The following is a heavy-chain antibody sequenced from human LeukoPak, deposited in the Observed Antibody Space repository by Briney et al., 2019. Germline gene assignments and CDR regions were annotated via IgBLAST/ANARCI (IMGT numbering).Heavy chain of an antibody. Sequence: GGSLRLSCAASGFTVNTNYLSWVRQAPGKGLEWVSVIYSGGSTYYADSVKGRFTISRDNSKNTLDLQMNSLRAEDTAVYYCARDLGREYYYDSSGYPPGDYWGQGTLVTVSS. CDR1: GFTVNTNY. V-gene: IGHV3-53*01. CDR2: IYSGGST. CDR3: ARDLGREYYYDSSGYPPGDY. D-gene: IGHD3-22*01. J-gene: IGHJ4*02.